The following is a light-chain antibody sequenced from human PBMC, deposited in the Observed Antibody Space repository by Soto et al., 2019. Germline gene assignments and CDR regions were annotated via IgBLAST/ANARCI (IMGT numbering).Light chain of an antibody. CDR3: QQYDSSWT. CDR1: QSVPSNF. Sequence: EIVLTQSPGTLSLSPGERATLYCRASQSVPSNFLARYQQRPGQAPTLLIYDVSRRAAGIPDRFSGSGSGTDFTLTISRLEPEDFAVYYCQQYDSSWTFGQGTKVEIK. CDR2: DVS. J-gene: IGKJ1*01. V-gene: IGKV3-20*01.